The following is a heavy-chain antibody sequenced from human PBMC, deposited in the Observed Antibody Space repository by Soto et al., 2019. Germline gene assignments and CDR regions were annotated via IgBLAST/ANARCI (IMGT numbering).Heavy chain of an antibody. J-gene: IGHJ4*02. V-gene: IGHV3-23*01. CDR3: TRETVAGITGLDY. CDR2: ISVSDAFI. Sequence: PVGSLRLSCAASGFNVGAFAVNWVRQAPGKGLEWVSGISVSDAFIYYADSVRGRFSISRDASENILYLQMNSLRVGDTALYYCTRETVAGITGLDYWGPGTLVTVSS. CDR1: GFNVGAFA. D-gene: IGHD1-20*01.